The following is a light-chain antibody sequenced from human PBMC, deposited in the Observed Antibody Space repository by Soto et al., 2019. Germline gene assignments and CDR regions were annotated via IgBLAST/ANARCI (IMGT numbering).Light chain of an antibody. CDR1: QSVSSN. J-gene: IGKJ1*01. V-gene: IGKV3-15*01. CDR2: GAF. CDR3: QQYNDWPLT. Sequence: EIVMTQSPVTLSVSPGERATLSCRASQSVSSNLAGYQQKPGQAPSLLIYGAFTRATGIPARFSGTGSGTEFTLTISSLQSEDFALYYCQQYNDWPLTFGQGTKVHIK.